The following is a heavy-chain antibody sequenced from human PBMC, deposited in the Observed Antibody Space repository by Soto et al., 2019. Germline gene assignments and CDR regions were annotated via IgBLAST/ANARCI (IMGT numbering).Heavy chain of an antibody. CDR2: IKSDGSIT. CDR1: GFTFSTNW. D-gene: IGHD2-21*01. CDR3: AATVATRPN. Sequence: EVQLVQSGGGLVQPGGSLRLSCAASGFTFSTNWMHWVRQAPGKGPVWVSRIKSDGSITNYADAVKGRFTISRDNAKNTLYLQMDSLRTEDTAVYYCAATVATRPNGGQGTLVTVSS. J-gene: IGHJ4*02. V-gene: IGHV3-74*01.